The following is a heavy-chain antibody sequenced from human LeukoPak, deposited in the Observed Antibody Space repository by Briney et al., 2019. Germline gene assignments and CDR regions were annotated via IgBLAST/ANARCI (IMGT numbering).Heavy chain of an antibody. CDR2: INPNSGGT. Sequence: ASVKVSCKASGYTFTGDYIHWVRQAPGQGLEWMGWINPNSGGTNYAQKFQGRVTMTRDTSISTAYMELRRLRSDDRAVYYCARGPPTIVVVITTGDFDSWGQGTLVTVSS. J-gene: IGHJ4*02. D-gene: IGHD3-22*01. V-gene: IGHV1-2*02. CDR3: ARGPPTIVVVITTGDFDS. CDR1: GYTFTGDY.